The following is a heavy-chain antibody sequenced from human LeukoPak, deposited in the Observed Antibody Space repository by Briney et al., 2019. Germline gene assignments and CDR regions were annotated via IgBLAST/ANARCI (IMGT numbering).Heavy chain of an antibody. Sequence: SQTLSLTCAVSGGSISSGGYSWSWIRQPPGKGLEWIGHIYHSGSTYYNPSLKSRVTISVDRSKNQFSLKLSSVTAADTAVYYCARGLRCSSTSCPTGPPFDYWGQGTLVTVSS. CDR3: ARGLRCSSTSCPTGPPFDY. J-gene: IGHJ4*02. D-gene: IGHD2-2*01. CDR1: GGSISSGGYS. CDR2: IYHSGST. V-gene: IGHV4-30-2*01.